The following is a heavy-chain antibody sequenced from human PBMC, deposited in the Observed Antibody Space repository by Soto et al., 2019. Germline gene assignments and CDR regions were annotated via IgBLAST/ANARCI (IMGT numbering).Heavy chain of an antibody. D-gene: IGHD6-19*01. CDR1: GFTFSSYG. CDR3: ASVASYVVEPDY. J-gene: IGHJ4*02. V-gene: IGHV3-30*03. CDR2: ISYDGSNK. Sequence: QVQLVESGGGVVQPERSLRLSCAASGFTFSSYGMHWVRQAPGKGLEWVAVISYDGSNKYYADSVKGRFTISRDNSKNTLYLQMNSLRAEDTAVYYCASVASYVVEPDYWGQGTLVTVSS.